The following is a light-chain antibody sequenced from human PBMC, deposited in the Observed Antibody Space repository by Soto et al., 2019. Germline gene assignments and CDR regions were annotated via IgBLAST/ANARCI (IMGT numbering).Light chain of an antibody. CDR1: QSVRSS. Sequence: IEMTQSPATLSVSPGERATLSCRASQSVRSSLAWYHQRPGQAPRLLIYAASARATGIPARFSGSGSGTEFTLTISGLQSEDFGLYYCQQYNNWQTFGQGTKVDIK. V-gene: IGKV3-15*01. J-gene: IGKJ1*01. CDR2: AAS. CDR3: QQYNNWQT.